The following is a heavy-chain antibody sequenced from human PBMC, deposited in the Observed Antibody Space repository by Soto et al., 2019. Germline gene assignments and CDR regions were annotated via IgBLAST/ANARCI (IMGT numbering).Heavy chain of an antibody. Sequence: PGGSLRLAGYTSGVRFSSFCMHWVRPAPGKGLEWVAVMSNDGSKKFYADSVKGRFIISRDNPKNTLYLQMYSLRIEDTAVYYCAKDRLRAGGLVPTHLDAFDCWGRGTMVTVSS. J-gene: IGHJ3*01. D-gene: IGHD6-19*01. CDR1: GVRFSSFC. V-gene: IGHV3-30*18. CDR2: MSNDGSKK. CDR3: AKDRLRAGGLVPTHLDAFDC.